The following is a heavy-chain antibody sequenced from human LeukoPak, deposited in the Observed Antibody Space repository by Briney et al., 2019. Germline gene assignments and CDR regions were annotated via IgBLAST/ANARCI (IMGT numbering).Heavy chain of an antibody. D-gene: IGHD5-12*01. Sequence: GGSLRLSCAASGFTFNSYAMSWVRQAPGKGLQWVSVISGSGGSTFYADSVKGRFTISRDNSKNTLYLQMNSLRAEDTAVYYCAKDVVVATIRYFDYLGPGNPGHRLL. V-gene: IGHV3-23*01. CDR1: GFTFNSYA. J-gene: IGHJ4*02. CDR3: AKDVVVATIRYFDY. CDR2: ISGSGGST.